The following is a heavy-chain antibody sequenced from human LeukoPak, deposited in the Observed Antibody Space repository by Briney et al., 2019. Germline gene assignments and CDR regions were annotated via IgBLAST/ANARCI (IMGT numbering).Heavy chain of an antibody. Sequence: GGSLRLSCVASGFTFSSYAMDWVRQAPGKGLEWVAVISHDGSNQYYADSVKGRFTISRDNSKNTLYLEMGSLRAEDMAVYYCARPSSSGWYAPFFWGQGTLVTVSS. D-gene: IGHD6-19*01. J-gene: IGHJ4*02. CDR3: ARPSSSGWYAPFF. CDR2: ISHDGSNQ. CDR1: GFTFSSYA. V-gene: IGHV3-30*14.